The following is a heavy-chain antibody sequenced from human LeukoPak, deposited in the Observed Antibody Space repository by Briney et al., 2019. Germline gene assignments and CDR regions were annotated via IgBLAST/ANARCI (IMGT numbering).Heavy chain of an antibody. CDR3: AKLYCSGGSCYSSYLDAFDI. V-gene: IGHV3-30*18. Sequence: PGGSLRLSCAASGITFSSNGMHWVRQAPGKGLEWVAVISYDGSNKYYADSLKGRFTISRDNSKNTLYLEMNSLRAEDTAVYYCAKLYCSGGSCYSSYLDAFDIWGQGTMVTVSS. CDR1: GITFSSNG. D-gene: IGHD2-15*01. CDR2: ISYDGSNK. J-gene: IGHJ3*02.